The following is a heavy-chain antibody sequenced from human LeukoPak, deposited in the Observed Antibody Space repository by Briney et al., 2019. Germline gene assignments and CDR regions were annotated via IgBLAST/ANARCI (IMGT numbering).Heavy chain of an antibody. Sequence: SETLSLTCAVYGGSFSGYYWSWIRQPPGKGLEWIGEINHSGSTNYNPSLKSRVTISVDTSKNQFSLKLSSVTAADTAVYYCARREAARRRGWFDPWGQGTLVTVSS. CDR3: ARREAARRRGWFDP. CDR2: INHSGST. V-gene: IGHV4-34*01. J-gene: IGHJ5*02. CDR1: GGSFSGYY. D-gene: IGHD6-6*01.